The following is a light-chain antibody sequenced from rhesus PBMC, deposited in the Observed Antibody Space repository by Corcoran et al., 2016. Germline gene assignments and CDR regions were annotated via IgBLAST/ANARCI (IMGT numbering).Light chain of an antibody. Sequence: ETVVTQSPATLSLSPGERAILSGRASQSVGSYLAWYQQKPGQAPRLLIYGAFSRATGIPDRFSGRGSGTDFTITISSLGPEDVGVYYCQQSSNLWTFGQGTKVEIK. CDR1: QSVGSY. CDR3: QQSSNLWT. V-gene: IGKV3-24*04. J-gene: IGKJ1*01. CDR2: GAF.